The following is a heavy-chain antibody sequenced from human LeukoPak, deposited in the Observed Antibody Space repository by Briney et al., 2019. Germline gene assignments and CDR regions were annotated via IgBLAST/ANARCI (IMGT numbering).Heavy chain of an antibody. CDR1: GYSFTNYW. J-gene: IGHJ4*02. D-gene: IGHD5-24*01. V-gene: IGHV5-51*01. CDR3: ASRKKGMATAGFDY. Sequence: GESLKISCRGSGYSFTNYWIGWVRQMPGKGLEWMGIIYPGDSDTRYSPSFQGQVTISAEKSISTAYLQWSSLKASDTALYYCASRKKGMATAGFDYWGQGTLVTVSS. CDR2: IYPGDSDT.